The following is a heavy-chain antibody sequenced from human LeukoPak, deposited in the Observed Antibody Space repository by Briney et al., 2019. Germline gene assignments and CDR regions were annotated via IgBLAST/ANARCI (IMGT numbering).Heavy chain of an antibody. CDR2: ISASGGST. D-gene: IGHD6-19*01. Sequence: SGGSLRLSCAVSGFTLSSYAMSWVRQAPGKGLEWVSGISASGGSTYYADSVKGRFTLSRDISKNTLYLQMNSLRVDDTAVYYCAQYSSGWYSVYAFWGQGPLVTVSP. CDR3: AQYSSGWYSVYAF. CDR1: GFTLSSYA. V-gene: IGHV3-23*01. J-gene: IGHJ4*02.